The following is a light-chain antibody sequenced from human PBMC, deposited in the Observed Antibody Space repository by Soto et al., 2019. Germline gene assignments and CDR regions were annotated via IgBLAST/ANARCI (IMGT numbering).Light chain of an antibody. Sequence: DIQMTQSPSTPSASVGDRVTITCRASQSISTWLAWYQQKPGKAPSLLIFKASELESRVPSRFSGSGSGTEFTLTISSLQPDDFATYYCQQSYSTPRTFGQGTKVDIK. CDR3: QQSYSTPRT. J-gene: IGKJ1*01. V-gene: IGKV1-5*03. CDR2: KAS. CDR1: QSISTW.